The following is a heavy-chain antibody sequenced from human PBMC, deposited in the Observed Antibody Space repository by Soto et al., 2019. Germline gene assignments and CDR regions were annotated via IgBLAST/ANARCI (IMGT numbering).Heavy chain of an antibody. V-gene: IGHV1-2*02. Sequence: GASVKVSCKASGFSFTGYYIHWLRQAPGQGLEWMGWISAHSGGTEYAQKFQGRVTLTRDTSIATAYLTLTSLTSDDTALYYCAKDLTRQLAYWLDPWGQGTQVTSPQ. CDR2: ISAHSGGT. CDR1: GFSFTGYY. CDR3: AKDLTRQLAYWLDP. J-gene: IGHJ5*02. D-gene: IGHD6-6*01.